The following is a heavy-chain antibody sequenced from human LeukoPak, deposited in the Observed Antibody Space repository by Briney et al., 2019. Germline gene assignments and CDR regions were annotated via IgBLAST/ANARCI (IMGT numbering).Heavy chain of an antibody. D-gene: IGHD3-22*01. J-gene: IGHJ4*02. Sequence: PSETLSLTCTVSGYSISSGYYWGWIRQPPGKGLEWIGSIYHRGSTYYNPSLKSRVTISVDTSKNQFSLKLSSVTAADTAVYYCAREAYYYDSSGYNDWGQGTLVTVSS. CDR3: AREAYYYDSSGYND. V-gene: IGHV4-38-2*02. CDR2: IYHRGST. CDR1: GYSISSGYY.